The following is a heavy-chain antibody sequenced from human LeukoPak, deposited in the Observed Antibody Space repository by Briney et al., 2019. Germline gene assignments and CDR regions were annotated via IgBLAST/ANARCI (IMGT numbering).Heavy chain of an antibody. V-gene: IGHV1-18*01. D-gene: IGHD2-2*01. CDR1: GYTFTSYG. CDR2: ISAYNGNT. CDR3: ARGGYCSSTSCYEEGWFDP. Sequence: ASVKVSCKASGYTFTSYGISWVRQAPGQGLEWMGWISAYNGNTNYAQKLQGRVTMTTDTSTSTAYMELRSLRSDDTAAYYCARGGYCSSTSCYEEGWFDPWGQGTLVTVSS. J-gene: IGHJ5*02.